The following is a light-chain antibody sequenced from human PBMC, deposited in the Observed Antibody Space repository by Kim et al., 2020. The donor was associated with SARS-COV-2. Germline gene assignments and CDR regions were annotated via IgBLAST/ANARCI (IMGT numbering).Light chain of an antibody. CDR3: QQYGGYSTT. Sequence: DIQMTQSPSTLSASVGDRVTITCRASQSISNRLAWYQQKPGKAPKLLIYDASKLESGGPSRFSGSGSGTDFTLTINSLQPDDFATYYCQQYGGYSTTFGQGTRVDIK. CDR1: QSISNR. CDR2: DAS. V-gene: IGKV1-5*01. J-gene: IGKJ5*01.